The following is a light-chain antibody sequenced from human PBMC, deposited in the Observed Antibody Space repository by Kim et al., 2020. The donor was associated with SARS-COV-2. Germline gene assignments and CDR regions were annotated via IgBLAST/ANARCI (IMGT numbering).Light chain of an antibody. V-gene: IGLV2-18*02. CDR1: SSDVGPYDR. Sequence: QSALTQPPSVSGSPGQSVTITCTGTSSDVGPYDRVSWYKQSPGTAPKLLILAVSSRPSGVPDRFSGSKSGNTASLTISGLQAEDEADYYCSSYTTTNTLIFGGGTQLTVL. J-gene: IGLJ2*01. CDR3: SSYTTTNTLI. CDR2: AVS.